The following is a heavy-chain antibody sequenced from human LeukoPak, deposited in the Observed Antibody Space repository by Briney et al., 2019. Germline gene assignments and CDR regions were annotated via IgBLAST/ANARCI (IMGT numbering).Heavy chain of an antibody. V-gene: IGHV4-38-2*01. CDR1: GHSIASHYF. Sequence: SETLSLTCVVSGHSIASHYFWGWMRQPPGEGPEWIGTIHHTGSTYFNPSLRSRVILSLDTSKNQFSVTLTSVTAADTAVYYCGRVVPVGGTDIWGQGTLVTVSS. D-gene: IGHD2-15*01. CDR2: IHHTGST. J-gene: IGHJ4*02. CDR3: GRVVPVGGTDI.